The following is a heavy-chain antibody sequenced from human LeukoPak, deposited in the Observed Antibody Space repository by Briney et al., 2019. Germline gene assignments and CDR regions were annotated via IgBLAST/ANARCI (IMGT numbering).Heavy chain of an antibody. CDR1: GGSISSGGYS. CDR2: IYHSGST. CDR3: ARGGRAAFDY. Sequence: SETLSLTRAVSGGSISSGGYSWSWIRQPPGKGLEWIGYIYHSGSTYYNPSLKSRVTISVDRSKNQFSLKLSSVTAADTAVYYCARGGRAAFDYWGQGTLVTVSS. J-gene: IGHJ4*02. D-gene: IGHD2-15*01. V-gene: IGHV4-30-2*01.